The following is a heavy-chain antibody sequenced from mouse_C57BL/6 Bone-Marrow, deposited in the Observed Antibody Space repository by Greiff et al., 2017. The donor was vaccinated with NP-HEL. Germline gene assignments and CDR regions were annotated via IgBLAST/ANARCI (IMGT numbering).Heavy chain of an antibody. J-gene: IGHJ3*01. V-gene: IGHV1-85*01. D-gene: IGHD1-1*01. CDR2: IYPRDGST. CDR1: GYTFTSYD. CDR3: ARYSLWLLRSAWFAY. Sequence: VQLQQSGPELVKPGASVKLSCKASGYTFTSYDINWVKQRPGQGLEWIGWIYPRDGSTKYNEKFKGKATLTVDTSSSTAYMELHSLTSEDSAVYFCARYSLWLLRSAWFAYWGQGTLVTVSA.